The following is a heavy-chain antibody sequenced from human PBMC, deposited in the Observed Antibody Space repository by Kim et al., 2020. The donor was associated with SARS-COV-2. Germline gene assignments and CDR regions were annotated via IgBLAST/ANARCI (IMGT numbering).Heavy chain of an antibody. Sequence: GGSLRLSCAASGFTFDDYAMHWVRQAPGKGLEWVSLISGDGGSTYYADSVKGRFTISRDNSKNSLYLQMNSLRTEDTALYYCAKDISGGDDSYYYYGMDVWGQGTTVTVSS. CDR2: ISGDGGST. CDR3: AKDISGGDDSYYYYGMDV. V-gene: IGHV3-43*02. J-gene: IGHJ6*02. CDR1: GFTFDDYA. D-gene: IGHD3-16*01.